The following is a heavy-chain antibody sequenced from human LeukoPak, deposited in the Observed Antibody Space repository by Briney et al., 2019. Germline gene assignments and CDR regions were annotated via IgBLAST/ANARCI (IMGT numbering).Heavy chain of an antibody. J-gene: IGHJ4*02. CDR3: ADLKGWRGY. V-gene: IGHV3-48*02. Sequence: GGSLRLSCAASGFIFSSHHMNWVRQAPGKGLEWVSYISSSSSTIHYADSVKGRFTISRDNAKNSLYLQMNSLRDEDTAVYYCADLKGWRGYWGQGTLVTVSS. CDR2: ISSSSSTI. CDR1: GFIFSSHH. D-gene: IGHD6-19*01.